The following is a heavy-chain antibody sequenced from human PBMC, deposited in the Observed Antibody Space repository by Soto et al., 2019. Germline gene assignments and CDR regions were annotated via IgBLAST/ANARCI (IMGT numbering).Heavy chain of an antibody. Sequence: QVQLVQSGAEVKKPGSSVKVSCKASGGTFSSYTISCVRQAPGQGLEWMGRFIPILGLANDAQKFQGRVTITADKATSTAYREQSSLRSEDTAVYYCAGEEGASEYFQHWGQGTLVTVSS. CDR3: AGEEGASEYFQH. CDR1: GGTFSSYT. J-gene: IGHJ1*01. D-gene: IGHD3-10*01. V-gene: IGHV1-69*02. CDR2: FIPILGLA.